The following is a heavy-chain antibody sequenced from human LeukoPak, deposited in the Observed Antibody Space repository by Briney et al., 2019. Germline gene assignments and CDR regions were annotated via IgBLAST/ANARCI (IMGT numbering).Heavy chain of an antibody. CDR3: AKDRSSMVKYYFGY. Sequence: GGSLRLSCAASGFTFSSYAMSWVRQAPGKGLEWVSAISGSGGSTYYADSVKGRFTTSRDNSKNTLYLQVNSLRAEDTAVYYCAKDRSSMVKYYFGYWGQGTLVTVSS. D-gene: IGHD5-18*01. J-gene: IGHJ4*02. CDR2: ISGSGGST. CDR1: GFTFSSYA. V-gene: IGHV3-23*01.